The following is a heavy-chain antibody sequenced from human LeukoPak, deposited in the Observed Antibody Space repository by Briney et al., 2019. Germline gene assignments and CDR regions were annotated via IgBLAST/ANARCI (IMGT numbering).Heavy chain of an antibody. CDR2: IFTAGST. J-gene: IGHJ3*02. V-gene: IGHV3-66*01. CDR3: ARTEWELGPYAFDI. D-gene: IGHD7-27*01. CDR1: GFTVSSNY. Sequence: GGSLGLSCAASGFTVSSNYMSWVRQAPGKGLEWVSVIFTAGSTFYADSVKGRFNISRDNSKNTLYLQMNSLRAEDTALYYCARTEWELGPYAFDIWGQGTMVTVSS.